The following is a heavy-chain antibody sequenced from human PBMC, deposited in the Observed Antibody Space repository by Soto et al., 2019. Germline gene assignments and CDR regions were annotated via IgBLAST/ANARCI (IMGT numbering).Heavy chain of an antibody. CDR1: GGSLKCGGYY. Sequence: ETLSLTCTVSGGSLKCGGYYWSWVRQAPGKGLEWVSYISSSSSTIYYADSVKGRFTISRDNAKNSLYLQMNSLRDEDTAVYYCARDDYYDTSGYLALFDYWGQGTLVTVSS. V-gene: IGHV3-48*02. CDR3: ARDDYYDTSGYLALFDY. J-gene: IGHJ4*02. D-gene: IGHD3-22*01. CDR2: ISSSSSTI.